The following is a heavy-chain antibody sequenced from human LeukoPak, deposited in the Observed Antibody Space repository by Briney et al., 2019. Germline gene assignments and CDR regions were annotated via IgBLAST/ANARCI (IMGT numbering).Heavy chain of an antibody. CDR2: IIPIFGTA. J-gene: IGHJ4*02. CDR1: GGTFSSYA. Sequence: GASVKVSCKASGGTFSSYAISWVRQAPGQGLEWMGGIIPIFGTANYAQKFQGRVTITTDESTGTAYMELSSLRSEDTAVYYCALMSYCTSLTCYFLDYWGQGTLITVSS. V-gene: IGHV1-69*05. D-gene: IGHD2/OR15-2a*01. CDR3: ALMSYCTSLTCYFLDY.